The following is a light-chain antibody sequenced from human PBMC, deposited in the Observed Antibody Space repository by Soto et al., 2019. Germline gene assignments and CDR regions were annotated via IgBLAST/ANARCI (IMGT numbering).Light chain of an antibody. CDR3: YSYRGYYTRV. Sequence: QSVLTQPASVSGSPGQSITISCTGTSSDVGGYNFVSWYQQHPGRAPKLLIYEVSRRPSGVSNRFSGSKSGDTASLTISGLKAEDEDDYYCYSYRGYYTRVFGTGTKVTVL. CDR1: SSDVGGYNF. CDR2: EVS. V-gene: IGLV2-14*01. J-gene: IGLJ1*01.